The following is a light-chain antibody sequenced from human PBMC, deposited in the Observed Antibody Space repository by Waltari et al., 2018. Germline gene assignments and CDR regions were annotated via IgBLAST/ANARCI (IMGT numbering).Light chain of an antibody. CDR3: QEYDDSPPWT. CDR2: GAS. V-gene: IGKV3-20*01. J-gene: IGKJ1*01. CDR1: QSVSSNY. Sequence: IVLTQSPGTLSLSPGERATLSCRASQSVSSNYLAWFQQKPGQAPRLLIYGASSRATGIPDRFSGSGSGTDFTLTISRLEPEDFAVYYCQEYDDSPPWTFGQGTKVEIK.